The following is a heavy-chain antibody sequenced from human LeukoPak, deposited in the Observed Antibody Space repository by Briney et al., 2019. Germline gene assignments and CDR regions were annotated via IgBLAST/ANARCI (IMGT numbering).Heavy chain of an antibody. J-gene: IGHJ4*02. D-gene: IGHD2-2*01. CDR3: ARTHCSSASCPLGDYFDY. Sequence: PGGSLRLSCAASGFTFSSYEMNWVRQAPGKGLEWVSYMSSGGGAMFYADSVRGRFTLSRDNAKNSLYLQMNSLRAEDTAIYYCARTHCSSASCPLGDYFDYWGQGTLVTVSS. CDR1: GFTFSSYE. CDR2: MSSGGGAM. V-gene: IGHV3-48*03.